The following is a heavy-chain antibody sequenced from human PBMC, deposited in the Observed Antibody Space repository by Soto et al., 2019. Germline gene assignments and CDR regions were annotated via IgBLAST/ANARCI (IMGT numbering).Heavy chain of an antibody. D-gene: IGHD1-26*01. CDR2: ISYDGSNK. CDR1: GFTFSSYA. CDR3: ARVLDGGVSYLSV. J-gene: IGHJ4*02. Sequence: QVQLVESGGGVVQPGRSLRLSCAASGFTFSSYAMHWVRQAPGKGLEWVAVISYDGSNKYYADSVKGRFTISRDNSKNTLYLQMNSLRAEDTAVYYCARVLDGGVSYLSVWGQGTLVTVSS. V-gene: IGHV3-30-3*01.